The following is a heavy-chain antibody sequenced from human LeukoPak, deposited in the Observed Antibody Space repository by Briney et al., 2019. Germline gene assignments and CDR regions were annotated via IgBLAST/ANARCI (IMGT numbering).Heavy chain of an antibody. CDR3: AKDQEWGVIHYYYYYGMDV. D-gene: IGHD3-10*01. CDR2: ISSSSSTT. V-gene: IGHV3-48*01. Sequence: GGALRLSCAASGFTFSSYSMNWVRQAPGKGLEWVSYISSSSSTTYYADSVKGRFTISRDNSKNTLYLQMNSLRAEDTAVYYCAKDQEWGVIHYYYYYGMDVWGQGTTVTVSS. CDR1: GFTFSSYS. J-gene: IGHJ6*02.